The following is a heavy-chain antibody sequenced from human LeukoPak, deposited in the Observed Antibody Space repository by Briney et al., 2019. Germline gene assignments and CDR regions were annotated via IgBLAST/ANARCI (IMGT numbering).Heavy chain of an antibody. CDR2: ICGGGRT. D-gene: IGHD3-10*01. V-gene: IGHV3-23*01. Sequence: GGGLRLSCAASGFTFRRDVMSWVRHAPQEGVWWVSAICGGGRTYYAASVKGRFTISRDNSKNTLYLRMNSLRAEDTAVYYCAKGGHYYGSGSFDYWGQGTLVTVSS. CDR3: AKGGHYYGSGSFDY. CDR1: GFTFRRDV. J-gene: IGHJ4*02.